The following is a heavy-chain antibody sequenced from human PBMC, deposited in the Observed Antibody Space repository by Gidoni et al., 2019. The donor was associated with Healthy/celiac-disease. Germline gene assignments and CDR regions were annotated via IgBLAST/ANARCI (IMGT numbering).Heavy chain of an antibody. Sequence: QVQLVQSGAEVKKPGSSVKVSCKASGGTFSSYAISWVRQAPGQGLEWMGRIIPILGIANYAQKFQGRVTITADKSTSTAYMELSSLRSEDTAVYYCARDRDYQHLNYMDVWGKGTTVTVSS. V-gene: IGHV1-69*04. D-gene: IGHD4-17*01. CDR3: ARDRDYQHLNYMDV. CDR2: IIPILGIA. J-gene: IGHJ6*03. CDR1: GGTFSSYA.